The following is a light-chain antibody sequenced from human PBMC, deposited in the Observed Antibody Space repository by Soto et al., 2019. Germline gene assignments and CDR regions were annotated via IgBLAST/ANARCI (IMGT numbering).Light chain of an antibody. J-gene: IGLJ1*01. CDR3: SSYTSSSSSV. Sequence: QSALTQPASVSGSPGQSITISCTGTSSDVGGYKYVSWYQQHPDKAPKLIIYDVTNRPSGISNRFSGSKSGNTASLTISGLQAEDEADYYCSSYTSSSSSVFGAGTKVTVL. CDR1: SSDVGGYKY. V-gene: IGLV2-14*01. CDR2: DVT.